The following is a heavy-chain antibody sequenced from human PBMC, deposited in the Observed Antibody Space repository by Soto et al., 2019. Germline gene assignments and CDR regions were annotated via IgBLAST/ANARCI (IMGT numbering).Heavy chain of an antibody. J-gene: IGHJ4*02. V-gene: IGHV5-51*01. CDR3: ARSPRSSPYFDY. D-gene: IGHD6-13*01. CDR2: IYPGDSET. Sequence: ESLKISCQCSGYTFSNFWIAWVRQLPGKGPEHRGIIYPGDSETRYSPSFHGKVTISADRAIGTAYLQWSSLEASDSAFYFCARSPRSSPYFDYWGQGALVTVSS. CDR1: GYTFSNFW.